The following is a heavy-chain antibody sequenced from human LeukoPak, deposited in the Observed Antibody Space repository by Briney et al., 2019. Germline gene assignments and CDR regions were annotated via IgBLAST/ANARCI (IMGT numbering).Heavy chain of an antibody. D-gene: IGHD3-3*01. CDR2: LSSSGSAF. J-gene: IGHJ4*02. V-gene: IGHV3-48*03. Sequence: GGSLRLSCEDSGFTFRSYEMNWVRQAPGKGLEWIAYLSSSGSAFSYADSVKGRFTIARNNAKNSVYLEMNSLRADDTAVYYCARSARLMKGVVEVTALDDWGQGTLVTVSS. CDR3: ARSARLMKGVVEVTALDD. CDR1: GFTFRSYE.